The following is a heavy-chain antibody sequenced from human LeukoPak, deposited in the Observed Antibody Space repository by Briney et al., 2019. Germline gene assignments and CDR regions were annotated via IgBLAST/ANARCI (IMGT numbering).Heavy chain of an antibody. V-gene: IGHV4-30-4*08. CDR2: IYYSGST. J-gene: IGHJ3*02. CDR3: AALPPRFSDLEGAFDI. D-gene: IGHD1-1*01. CDR1: GGSISSGDYY. Sequence: TLSLTCTVSGGSISSGDYYWSWIRQPPGKGLEWIGYIYYSGSTYYNPSLKSRVTISVDTSKNQFSLKLSSVTAADMAVYYCAALPPRFSDLEGAFDIWGQGTMVTVSS.